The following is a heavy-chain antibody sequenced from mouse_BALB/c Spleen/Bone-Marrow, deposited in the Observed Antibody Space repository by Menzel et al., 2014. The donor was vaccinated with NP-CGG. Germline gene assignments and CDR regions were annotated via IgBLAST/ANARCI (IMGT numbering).Heavy chain of an antibody. CDR1: GFSLTGYG. CDR3: ARGEDYDDYYAMDY. J-gene: IGHJ4*01. V-gene: IGHV2-6-7*01. CDR2: IWGDGST. Sequence: VNLVESGPGLVAPSQSLSITCTVSGFSLTGYGVNWVRQPPEKGLEWLGMIWGDGSTDYNSALKSRLSISKDNSKSQVVLKMNSLQTDDTARYYCARGEDYDDYYAMDYWGQGTSVTVSS. D-gene: IGHD2-4*01.